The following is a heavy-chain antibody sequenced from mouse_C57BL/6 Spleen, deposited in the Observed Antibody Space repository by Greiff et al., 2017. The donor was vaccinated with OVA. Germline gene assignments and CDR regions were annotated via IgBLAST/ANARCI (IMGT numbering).Heavy chain of an antibody. CDR3: ARHYYYGSRDDYYAMDY. CDR1: GFTFSSYG. V-gene: IGHV5-6*01. J-gene: IGHJ4*01. CDR2: ISSGGSYT. D-gene: IGHD1-1*01. Sequence: EVHLVESGGDLVKPGGSLKLSCAASGFTFSSYGMSWVRQTPDKRLEWVATISSGGSYTYYPDSVKGRFTISRDNAKNTLYLQMSSLKSEDTAMYYCARHYYYGSRDDYYAMDYWGQGTSVTVSS.